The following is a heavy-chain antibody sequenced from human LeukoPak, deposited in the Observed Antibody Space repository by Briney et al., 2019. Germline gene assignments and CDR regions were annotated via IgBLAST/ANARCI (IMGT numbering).Heavy chain of an antibody. CDR1: GGSISSYY. CDR2: IYYSGST. J-gene: IGHJ4*02. Sequence: SETLSLTCTVSGGSISSYYWSWIQQPPGKGLEWIGYIYYSGSTNYNPSLKSRVTISVDTSKNQFSLKLSSVTAADTAVYYCARYYDSDHFDYWGQGTLVTVSS. V-gene: IGHV4-59*01. CDR3: ARYYDSDHFDY. D-gene: IGHD3-22*01.